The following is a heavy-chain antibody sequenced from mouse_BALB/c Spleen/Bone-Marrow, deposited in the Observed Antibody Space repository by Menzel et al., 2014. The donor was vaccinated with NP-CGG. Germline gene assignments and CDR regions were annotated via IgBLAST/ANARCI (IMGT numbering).Heavy chain of an antibody. Sequence: QLQQSGAELVKPGASVKLSCTASGFNIKDTYMHWVKQRPEQGLEWIGRIDPANGNTKYDPKFQGKATITADTSSNTAYLQLSSLTSEDTAVYYCVSYYYGNYFDSWGQGTTLTVSS. CDR1: GFNIKDTY. D-gene: IGHD1-1*01. J-gene: IGHJ2*01. CDR3: VSYYYGNYFDS. V-gene: IGHV14-3*02. CDR2: IDPANGNT.